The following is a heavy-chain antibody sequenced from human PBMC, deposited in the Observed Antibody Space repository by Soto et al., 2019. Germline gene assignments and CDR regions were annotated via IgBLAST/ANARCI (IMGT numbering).Heavy chain of an antibody. D-gene: IGHD1-26*01. Sequence: SGGSLRLSCAASGFTFSSYAMHWVRQAPGKGLEWVAVISYDGSNKYYADSVKGRFTISRDNSKNTLYLQMNSLRAEDTAVYYCARGEHSAYYYGMDVWGQGTTVTVSS. CDR1: GFTFSSYA. CDR2: ISYDGSNK. J-gene: IGHJ6*02. V-gene: IGHV3-30-3*01. CDR3: ARGEHSAYYYGMDV.